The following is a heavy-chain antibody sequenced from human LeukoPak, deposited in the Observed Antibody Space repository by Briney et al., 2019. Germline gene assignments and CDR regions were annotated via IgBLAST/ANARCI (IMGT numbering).Heavy chain of an antibody. Sequence: ASVKVSCKASGYTFTSYVINWVRQAPGQGLEWMGWISAYNGNTNYAQKLQGRVTMTTDTSTSTAYMELRSLRSDDTAVYYCASEGYSSSWNYFDYWGQGALVTVSS. D-gene: IGHD6-13*01. CDR2: ISAYNGNT. V-gene: IGHV1-18*01. J-gene: IGHJ4*02. CDR3: ASEGYSSSWNYFDY. CDR1: GYTFTSYV.